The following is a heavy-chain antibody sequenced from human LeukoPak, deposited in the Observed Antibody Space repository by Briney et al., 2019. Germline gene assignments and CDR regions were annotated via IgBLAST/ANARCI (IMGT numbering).Heavy chain of an antibody. D-gene: IGHD1-1*01. CDR2: IIPIFGTA. V-gene: IGHV1-69*13. Sequence: ASVKVSRKTSVGTFSSDAISWVRQAPGQGLEWMGGIIPIFGTANYAQKFQGRVTITADESTSTAYMELSSLRSEDTAVYYCARGTRDYYFDYWGQGTLVTVSS. J-gene: IGHJ4*02. CDR1: VGTFSSDA. CDR3: ARGTRDYYFDY.